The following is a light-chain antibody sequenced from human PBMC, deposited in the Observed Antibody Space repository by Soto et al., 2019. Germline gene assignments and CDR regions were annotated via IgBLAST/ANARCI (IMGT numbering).Light chain of an antibody. Sequence: QSALTQPPSASGSPGQSVNISCTGTSSDVGAYDYVSWYQQHPGKAPKLMIYEINKRPSGVRDRFSGSKSGNTASLTVSGLQAEDEADYYCSSFAGSNNFPYVFGTGTKVTVL. CDR2: EIN. CDR1: SSDVGAYDY. CDR3: SSFAGSNNFPYV. J-gene: IGLJ1*01. V-gene: IGLV2-8*01.